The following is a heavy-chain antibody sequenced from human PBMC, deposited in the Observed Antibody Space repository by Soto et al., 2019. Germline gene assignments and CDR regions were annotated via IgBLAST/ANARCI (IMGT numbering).Heavy chain of an antibody. D-gene: IGHD3-22*01. CDR2: IYYTRST. Sequence: SETLSLTCTVSGGSISSYFWSWIRQPPGKGLEWIGYIYYTRSTKYNPSLKSRVTMSVDTSKNQFSLKLTSVTAADTAVYYFAKEPMIPSGVVGNDGFDMWGRETMVTVS. CDR3: AKEPMIPSGVVGNDGFDM. CDR1: GGSISSYF. V-gene: IGHV4-59*01. J-gene: IGHJ3*02.